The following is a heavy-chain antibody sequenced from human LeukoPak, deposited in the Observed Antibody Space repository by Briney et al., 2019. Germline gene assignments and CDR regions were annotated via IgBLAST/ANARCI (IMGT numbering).Heavy chain of an antibody. CDR1: GGSFSGYY. J-gene: IGHJ1*01. CDR3: ARGEDGDYYFQH. CDR2: INHSGSS. D-gene: IGHD4-17*01. Sequence: SETLSLTCAVYGGSFSGYYWSWIHQPPGKGLEWIGEINHSGSSNYNPSLKGRVTISVDTSKNQFSLKLGAVTAADTAVYYCARGEDGDYYFQHWGEGTLVTVSS. V-gene: IGHV4-34*01.